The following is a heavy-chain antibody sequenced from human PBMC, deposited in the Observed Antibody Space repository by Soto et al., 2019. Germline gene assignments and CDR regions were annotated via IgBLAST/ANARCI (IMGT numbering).Heavy chain of an antibody. J-gene: IGHJ3*02. Sequence: GGSLRLSCAASGFTFSSYGMHWVRQAPGKGLEWVVVIWYDGSNKYYADSVKGRFTISRDNSKNTLYLQMNSLRAEDTAVYYCARDWGSGSYLAAFDIWGQGTMVTVSS. V-gene: IGHV3-33*01. CDR1: GFTFSSYG. CDR2: IWYDGSNK. D-gene: IGHD1-26*01. CDR3: ARDWGSGSYLAAFDI.